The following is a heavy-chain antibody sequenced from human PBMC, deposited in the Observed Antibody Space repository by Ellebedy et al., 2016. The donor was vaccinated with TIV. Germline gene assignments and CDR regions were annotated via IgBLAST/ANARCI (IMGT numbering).Heavy chain of an antibody. V-gene: IGHV3-30*02. J-gene: IGHJ6*02. CDR2: IWDDGTNK. D-gene: IGHD2-21*02. CDR3: ARDGDENCGGDCYYYYYGMDV. CDR1: GFTFSNYG. Sequence: PGGSLRLSCAASGFTFSNYGMHWVRQAPGKGLEWVAFIWDDGTNKYYPDSVKGRFTISRDNSKNTLYLQMNSLRAEDTAVYYCARDGDENCGGDCYYYYYGMDVWGQGTTVTVSS.